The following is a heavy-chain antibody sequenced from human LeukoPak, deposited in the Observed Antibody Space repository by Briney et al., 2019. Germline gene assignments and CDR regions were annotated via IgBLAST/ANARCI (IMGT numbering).Heavy chain of an antibody. CDR1: GYTFTSYG. J-gene: IGHJ4*02. V-gene: IGHV1-2*02. CDR3: ARALKAPPLIDH. Sequence: ASVKVSCKASGYTFTSYGISWVRQAPGQGLEWMGWINPNSGRTNYAQKFQGRVTMTRDTSISTAYIELSRLRSDDTAVYYCARALKAPPLIDHWGQGTLVTVSS. CDR2: INPNSGRT.